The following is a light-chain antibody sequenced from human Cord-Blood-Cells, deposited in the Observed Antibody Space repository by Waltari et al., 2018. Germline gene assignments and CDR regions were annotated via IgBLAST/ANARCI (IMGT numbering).Light chain of an antibody. CDR3: YSAADNNLV. J-gene: IGLJ3*02. CDR1: VLAKKY. Sequence: SYELTQPSSVSVSPGQTARITCSGDVLAKKYARWFQQKPGQAPVLVIYKDSERPSGIPERFSGSSSGTTVTLTIIGAQVEDEADYYCYSAADNNLVFGGGTKLTVL. V-gene: IGLV3-27*01. CDR2: KDS.